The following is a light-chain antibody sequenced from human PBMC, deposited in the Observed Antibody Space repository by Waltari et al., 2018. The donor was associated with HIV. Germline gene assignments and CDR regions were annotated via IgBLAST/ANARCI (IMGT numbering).Light chain of an antibody. CDR3: QQYGSSPLT. CDR2: GAS. Sequence: EIVLTQSPGTLSLSPGERATLSCRASQRVSSTYLAWYQQKPGQAPSLLIYGASSSATGIPDRFSGSGSGTDFTLTISRLEPEDFAVYYCQQYGSSPLTFGGGTKVEIK. CDR1: QRVSSTY. J-gene: IGKJ4*01. V-gene: IGKV3-20*01.